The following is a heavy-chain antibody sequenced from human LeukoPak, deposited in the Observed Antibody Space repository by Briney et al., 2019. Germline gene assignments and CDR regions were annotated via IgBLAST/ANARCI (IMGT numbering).Heavy chain of an antibody. Sequence: SVKVSCRASGGTFSSYAISWVRQAPGQGLEWTVRIIPILGIANYAQKFQGRVTITADKSTSTAYMELSSLRSEDTAVYYCARDPNYYDSSGSYFQHWGQGTLVTVSS. CDR2: IIPILGIA. J-gene: IGHJ1*01. D-gene: IGHD3-22*01. V-gene: IGHV1-69*04. CDR3: ARDPNYYDSSGSYFQH. CDR1: GGTFSSYA.